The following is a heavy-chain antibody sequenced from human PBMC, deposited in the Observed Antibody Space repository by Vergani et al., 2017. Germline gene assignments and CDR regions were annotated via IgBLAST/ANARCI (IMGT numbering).Heavy chain of an antibody. D-gene: IGHD3-3*01. Sequence: QVQLVQSGAEVKKPGSSVKVSCKAFGGTFSSYVISWVRQAPGQGLEWMGGISPIFGTANYAQKFQGRVTITADESTSTAYMELSSLRSEDTAVYYCAGGGITIFGVVIGGALDYWDQGTLVTVSS. CDR3: AGGGITIFGVVIGGALDY. J-gene: IGHJ4*02. CDR2: ISPIFGTA. V-gene: IGHV1-69*01. CDR1: GGTFSSYV.